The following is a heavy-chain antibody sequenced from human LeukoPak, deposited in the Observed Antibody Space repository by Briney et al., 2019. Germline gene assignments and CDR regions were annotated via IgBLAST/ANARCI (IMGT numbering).Heavy chain of an antibody. Sequence: GGSLRLSCAASGFTFSSYSMNWVRQAPGKGLEWVSSISSSSSYIYYADSVKGRFTISRDNAKNSLYLQMNSLRAEDTAVYYCASSERGWYYYDSSGYYPDYWGQGTLVTVSS. V-gene: IGHV3-21*01. CDR1: GFTFSSYS. CDR2: ISSSSSYI. J-gene: IGHJ4*02. CDR3: ASSERGWYYYDSSGYYPDY. D-gene: IGHD3-22*01.